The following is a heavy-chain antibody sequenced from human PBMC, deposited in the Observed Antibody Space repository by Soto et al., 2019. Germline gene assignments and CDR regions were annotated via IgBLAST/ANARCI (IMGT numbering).Heavy chain of an antibody. J-gene: IGHJ4*02. CDR3: GGGAYYYESSGYEYYIDV. V-gene: IGHV4-34*01. D-gene: IGHD3-22*01. CDR2: INNSGSN. Sequence: TSETLSLTCAVYGGSLSGYYWSWIRQPPGNGMEWIGEINNSGSNNFNPSFKSRVTISVDTSKNQFSLKLSSVSAADTALYYCGGGAYYYESSGYEYYIDVWGQGTLVTVSS. CDR1: GGSLSGYY.